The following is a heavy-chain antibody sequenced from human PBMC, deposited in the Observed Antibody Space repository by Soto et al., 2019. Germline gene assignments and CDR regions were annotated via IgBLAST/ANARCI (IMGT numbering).Heavy chain of an antibody. Sequence: GWSLRLSCAASGFTLGSHRIHWVRQAPGNGLGWVSSISGSGGSTYYADSVKGRFNFSRDYSKNTLYLQMNSLRAEVTAVYYCAKDQGSSWYEIDYWGQGTLVTVSS. CDR3: AKDQGSSWYEIDY. CDR1: GFTLGSHR. J-gene: IGHJ4*02. D-gene: IGHD6-13*01. CDR2: ISGSGGST. V-gene: IGHV3-23*01.